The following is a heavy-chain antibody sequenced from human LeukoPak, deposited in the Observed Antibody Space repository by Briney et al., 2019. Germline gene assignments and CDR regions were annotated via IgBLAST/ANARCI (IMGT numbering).Heavy chain of an antibody. Sequence: SETLSLTCTVSGGSISSYYWSWIRQPPGKGLEWIGYIYYSGSTNYNPSLKSRVTISVDTSKNQFSLKLSSVTAADTAVYYCARYIAVASTTDYYFDYWGQGTLVTVSS. V-gene: IGHV4-59*01. D-gene: IGHD6-19*01. CDR1: GGSISSYY. J-gene: IGHJ4*02. CDR3: ARYIAVASTTDYYFDY. CDR2: IYYSGST.